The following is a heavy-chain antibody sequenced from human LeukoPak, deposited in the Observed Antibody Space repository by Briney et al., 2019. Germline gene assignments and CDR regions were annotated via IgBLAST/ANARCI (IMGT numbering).Heavy chain of an antibody. CDR2: ISGSGDST. CDR1: GFTFSSYA. V-gene: IGHV3-23*01. Sequence: PGGSLRLSCAASGFTFSSYAMSWVRQAPGKGLEWVSAISGSGDSTYYADSVKGRFTISRDNSKNTLYLQMNSLRAEDTAVYYCAKDPTVGPTNYFDYWGQGTLVTVSS. J-gene: IGHJ4*02. CDR3: AKDPTVGPTNYFDY. D-gene: IGHD1-26*01.